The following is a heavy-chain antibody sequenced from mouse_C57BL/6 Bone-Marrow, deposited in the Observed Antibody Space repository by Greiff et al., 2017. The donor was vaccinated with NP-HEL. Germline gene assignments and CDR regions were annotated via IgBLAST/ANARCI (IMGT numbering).Heavy chain of an antibody. CDR1: GYTFTSSW. D-gene: IGHD6-5*01. CDR2: IYPGSGST. CDR3: ARLLPYRPYAMDY. V-gene: IGHV1-55*01. Sequence: QVQLQQPGAELVKPGASVKMSCKASGYTFTSSWITWVKQRPGQGLEWIGDIYPGSGSTNYNEKFKRKATLTVDTSSSTAYMQLSSLTSEDSAVYYCARLLPYRPYAMDYWGQGTAVTVSS. J-gene: IGHJ4*01.